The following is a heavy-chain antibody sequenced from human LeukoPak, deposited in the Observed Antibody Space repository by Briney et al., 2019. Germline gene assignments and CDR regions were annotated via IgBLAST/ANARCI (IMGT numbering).Heavy chain of an antibody. CDR2: ISAYNGNT. V-gene: IGHV1-18*01. CDR1: GYTFTSYG. CDR3: ARDGSVEVVGASIDY. J-gene: IGHJ4*02. D-gene: IGHD1-26*01. Sequence: GASVTVSCKASGYTFTSYGISWVRQAPGQGLEWMGWISAYNGNTNYAQKLQGRVTTTTATSTSTAYMELRSLRSDDTAVYYCARDGSVEVVGASIDYWGQGTLVTVSS.